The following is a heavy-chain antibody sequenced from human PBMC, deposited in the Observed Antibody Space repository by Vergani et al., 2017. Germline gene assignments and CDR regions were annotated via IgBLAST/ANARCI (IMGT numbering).Heavy chain of an antibody. CDR3: ARHRGSGGFFPSSYFFGMDV. J-gene: IGHJ6*02. Sequence: QVQLQESGPGLVKPSETLTLTCDVSDSSIMTNPYWGWFRQSPGKGLEWIGCIHHSGDTHYNSSLKSRVSISIVSSSKFSLSLTSVTAADTAIYYCARHRGSGGFFPSSYFFGMDVLGHGTTVTVPS. CDR2: IHHSGDT. CDR1: DSSIMTNPY. D-gene: IGHD3-10*01. V-gene: IGHV4-38-2*01.